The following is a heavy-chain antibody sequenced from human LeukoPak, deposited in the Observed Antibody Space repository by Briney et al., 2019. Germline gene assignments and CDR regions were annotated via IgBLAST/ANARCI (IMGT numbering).Heavy chain of an antibody. D-gene: IGHD3-22*01. CDR3: AYRETEHYYDSSGYSD. Sequence: TSETLSLTCAVYGGSFSGYYWSWIRQPPGKGLEWIGEINHSGSTNYNPSLKSRVTISVDTSKNQFSLKLSSVTAADTAVYYCAYRETEHYYDSSGYSDWGQGTLVTVSS. CDR2: INHSGST. V-gene: IGHV4-34*01. CDR1: GGSFSGYY. J-gene: IGHJ4*02.